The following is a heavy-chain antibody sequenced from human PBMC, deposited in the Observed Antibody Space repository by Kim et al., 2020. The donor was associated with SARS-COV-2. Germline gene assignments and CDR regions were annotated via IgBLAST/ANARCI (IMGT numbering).Heavy chain of an antibody. J-gene: IGHJ5*02. Sequence: SLQSRVTISVDTSKNQFSLKLSSVTAADTAVYYCARDYGDYVWVEGWFDPWGQGTLVTVSS. D-gene: IGHD4-17*01. CDR3: ARDYGDYVWVEGWFDP. V-gene: IGHV4-59*01.